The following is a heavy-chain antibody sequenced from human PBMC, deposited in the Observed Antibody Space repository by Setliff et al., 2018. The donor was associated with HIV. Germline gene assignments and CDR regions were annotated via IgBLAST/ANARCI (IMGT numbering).Heavy chain of an antibody. CDR2: IFSTGIT. J-gene: IGHJ5*02. CDR3: ARRAVQDGTVTSSNWCDP. Sequence: SETLSLTCTVSGGSISSYYWSWIRQPAGKGLEWIGRIFSTGITSYSSSLKSRVTISLDTSKNLFSLKLSSVTAADTAVYYCARRAVQDGTVTSSNWCDPWGQGTLVTVS. V-gene: IGHV4-4*07. D-gene: IGHD1-7*01. CDR1: GGSISSYY.